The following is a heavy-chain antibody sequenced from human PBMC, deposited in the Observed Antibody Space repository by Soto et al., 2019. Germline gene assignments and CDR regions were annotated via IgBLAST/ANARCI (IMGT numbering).Heavy chain of an antibody. V-gene: IGHV3-33*01. CDR1: GFTFSSYG. J-gene: IGHJ4*02. Sequence: GGSLRLSCAASGFTFSSYGMHWVRQAPGKGLEWVAVIWYDGSNKYYADSVKGRFTISRDNSKNTLYLQMNSLRAEDTAVYYCARDPGQQLVYFDYWGQGTLVTVSS. CDR2: IWYDGSNK. CDR3: ARDPGQQLVYFDY. D-gene: IGHD6-13*01.